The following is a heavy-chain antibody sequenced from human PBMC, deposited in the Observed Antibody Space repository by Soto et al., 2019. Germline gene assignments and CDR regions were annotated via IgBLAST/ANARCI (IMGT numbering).Heavy chain of an antibody. CDR3: AATYNWNYDYYYYGMDV. V-gene: IGHV1-58*01. Sequence: GASVKVSCKASGFTFTSSAVQWVRQARGQRLEWIGWIVVGSGNTNYAQKFQERVTITRDMSTSTAYMELSSLRSEDTAVYCCAATYNWNYDYYYYGMDVWGQGTTVTVSS. CDR2: IVVGSGNT. CDR1: GFTFTSSA. D-gene: IGHD1-7*01. J-gene: IGHJ6*02.